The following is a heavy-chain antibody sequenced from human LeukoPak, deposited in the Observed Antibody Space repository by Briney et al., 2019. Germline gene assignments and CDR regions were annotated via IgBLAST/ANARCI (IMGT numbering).Heavy chain of an antibody. CDR3: VRQASSSWYYFDY. V-gene: IGHV3-7*01. CDR1: GFTFSSYW. D-gene: IGHD6-13*01. Sequence: GGSLRLSCAASGFTFSSYWMSWIRQAPGKGLEWVANIKQDGSEKYYVDSVKGRFTISRDNAKSSLYLQMNSLRAEDTAVYYCVRQASSSWYYFDYWGQGTLVTVSS. CDR2: IKQDGSEK. J-gene: IGHJ4*02.